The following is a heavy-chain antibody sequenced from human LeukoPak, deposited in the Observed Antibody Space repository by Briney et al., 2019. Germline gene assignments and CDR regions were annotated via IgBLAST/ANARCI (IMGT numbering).Heavy chain of an antibody. Sequence: GASVPVTCKASGYRFSRYGISWVRQAPGQAPEWLGWVSVFNGDTKYAQKFQGRVNVTTEISTDKAYMGLSSLRSDDTGVSYCARGHGDYSYLEVWGRGPTVIVSS. D-gene: IGHD5-12*01. CDR1: GYRFSRYG. J-gene: IGHJ6*03. V-gene: IGHV1-18*01. CDR3: ARGHGDYSYLEV. CDR2: VSVFNGDT.